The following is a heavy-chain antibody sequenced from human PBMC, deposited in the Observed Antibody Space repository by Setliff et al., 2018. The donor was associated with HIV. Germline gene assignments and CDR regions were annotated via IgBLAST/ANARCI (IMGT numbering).Heavy chain of an antibody. CDR3: ATSSRIYYYSYMDV. CDR2: INPNSGGT. D-gene: IGHD2-2*01. Sequence: GASVKVSCKASGYTFTGYYMHWVRQAPGQGLEWMGWINPNSGGTNYAQKFQGRVTMTGDTSISTAYMELRSLRSDDTAVYYCATSSRIYYYSYMDVWGKGTTVTVSS. V-gene: IGHV1-2*02. CDR1: GYTFTGYY. J-gene: IGHJ6*03.